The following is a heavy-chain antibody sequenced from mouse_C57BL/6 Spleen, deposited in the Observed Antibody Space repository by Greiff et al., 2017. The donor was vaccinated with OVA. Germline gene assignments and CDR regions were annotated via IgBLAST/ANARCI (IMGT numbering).Heavy chain of an antibody. CDR3: TSTYYSNYGDWYFDV. Sequence: EVQLQESGTVLARPGASVKMSCKTSGYTFTSYWMHWVKQRPGQGLEWIGAIYPGNSDTSYNQKFKGKAKLTAVTSASTAYMELSSLTNEDSAVYYCTSTYYSNYGDWYFDVWGTGTTVTVSS. CDR1: GYTFTSYW. V-gene: IGHV1-5*01. CDR2: IYPGNSDT. J-gene: IGHJ1*03. D-gene: IGHD2-5*01.